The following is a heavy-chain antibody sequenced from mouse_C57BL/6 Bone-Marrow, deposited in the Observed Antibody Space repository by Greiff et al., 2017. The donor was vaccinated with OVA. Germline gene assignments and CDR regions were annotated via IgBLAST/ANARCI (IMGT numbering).Heavy chain of an antibody. CDR3: GRNLYDPPGYYAMDY. D-gene: IGHD2-3*01. Sequence: QVQLKESGPGLVQPSQSLSITCTVSGFSLPSYGVHWVRQSPGKGLEWLGVIWSGGSTDYNAAFISRLSISKDNSKSQVFLKMNSRQADDTAIYYCGRNLYDPPGYYAMDYWGQGTSVTVSS. CDR1: GFSLPSYG. J-gene: IGHJ4*01. CDR2: IWSGGST. V-gene: IGHV2-2*01.